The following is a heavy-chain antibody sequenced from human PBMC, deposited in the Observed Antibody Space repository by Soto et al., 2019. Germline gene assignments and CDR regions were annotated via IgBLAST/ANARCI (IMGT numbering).Heavy chain of an antibody. V-gene: IGHV3-66*01. Sequence: GGSLRLSCAASGFTVSASDMNWVRQVPGKGPEWVSAIQNGGSTIYADSVKGRFIISRDDSMNTLSLQMNSLRAEDTAVYYCARVRDFYAPFDCWGQGTQVTVSS. D-gene: IGHD3-10*01. J-gene: IGHJ4*02. CDR1: GFTVSASD. CDR3: ARVRDFYAPFDC. CDR2: IQNGGST.